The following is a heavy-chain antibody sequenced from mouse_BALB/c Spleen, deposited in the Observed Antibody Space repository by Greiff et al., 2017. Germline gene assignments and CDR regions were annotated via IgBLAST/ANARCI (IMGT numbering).Heavy chain of an antibody. Sequence: QVQLQQSGAELVRPGTSVKVSCKASGYAFTNYLIEWVKQRPGQGLEWIGVINPGSGGTNYNEKFKGKATLTADKSSSTAYMQRSSLTSDDSAVYFCARGDYRSYFDYWGQGTTLTVSS. CDR3: ARGDYRSYFDY. D-gene: IGHD2-14*01. J-gene: IGHJ2*01. CDR1: GYAFTNYL. CDR2: INPGSGGT. V-gene: IGHV1-54*03.